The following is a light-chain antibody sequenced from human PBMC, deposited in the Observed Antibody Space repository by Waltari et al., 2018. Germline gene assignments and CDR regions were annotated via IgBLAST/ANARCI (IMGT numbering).Light chain of an antibody. CDR1: QSLLHSGGNTF. CDR3: MQGTHWPRT. J-gene: IGKJ1*01. CDR2: QVS. V-gene: IGKV2-30*02. Sequence: DVVMTQSPLSLPVTLGPPASISCRPSQSLLHSGGNTFLNWFQQRQGQYPRRLIDQVSNRETGVPDRFSGSGSGTDVTMKISRVEAEDVGVYYCMQGTHWPRTFGQGTKVEIK.